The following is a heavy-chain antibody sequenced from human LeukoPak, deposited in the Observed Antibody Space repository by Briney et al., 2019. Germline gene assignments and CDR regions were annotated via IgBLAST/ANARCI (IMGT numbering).Heavy chain of an antibody. D-gene: IGHD3-10*01. J-gene: IGHJ4*02. Sequence: GGSLRLSCADSGFTFDDYAMHWVRQAPGKGLEWVSGISWNSGSIGYADSVKGRFTISRDNAKNSLYLQMNSLRAEDTALYYCAKDHSPHYGSGSYPHYWGQGTLVTVSS. CDR2: ISWNSGSI. CDR3: AKDHSPHYGSGSYPHY. CDR1: GFTFDDYA. V-gene: IGHV3-9*01.